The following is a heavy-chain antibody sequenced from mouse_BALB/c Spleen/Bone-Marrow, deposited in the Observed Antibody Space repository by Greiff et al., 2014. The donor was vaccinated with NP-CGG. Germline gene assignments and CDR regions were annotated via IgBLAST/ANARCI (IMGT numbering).Heavy chain of an antibody. CDR3: ARGAAYGYYLGLAY. CDR1: GYTFTDYN. J-gene: IGHJ3*01. CDR2: IYPYNGGT. Sequence: EVQLQQSGPELVKPGASVKISCKASGYTFTDYNMHWVKQSHGKSLEWIGYIYPYNGGTVYKQKFKSKATLTVDNSSGTANMELRSLTPEDSAVYYCARGAAYGYYLGLAYWGQGTLVTVSA. D-gene: IGHD2-3*01. V-gene: IGHV1S29*02.